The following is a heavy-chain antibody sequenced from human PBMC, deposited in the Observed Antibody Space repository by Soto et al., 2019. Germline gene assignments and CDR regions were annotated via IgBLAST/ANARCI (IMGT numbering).Heavy chain of an antibody. D-gene: IGHD5-12*01. Sequence: PVESRRLSCAASGFTFSDYYMSWIRQAPGKGVEWGSYISTSGTTIYYADSVKGRFTISRDNAKNSLYLQMNSLRAEDPAVYYCARRGNIVSCGYCCDMDVWGQGTTVTDSS. CDR2: ISTSGTTI. CDR3: ARRGNIVSCGYCCDMDV. J-gene: IGHJ6*02. CDR1: GFTFSDYY. V-gene: IGHV3-11*01.